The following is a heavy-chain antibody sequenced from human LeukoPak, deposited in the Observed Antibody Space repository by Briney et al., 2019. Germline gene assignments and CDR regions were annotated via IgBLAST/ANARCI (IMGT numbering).Heavy chain of an antibody. CDR2: ISGGSSTI. Sequence: PGGSLRLSCAASGFTFTTYTMNWVRQAPGKGLEWVSSISGGSSTIYYADSVKGRFTISRDSAKNSLYLQMNSLRAEDTAVYYCARDFYGDYTFDYWGQGTLVTVSS. D-gene: IGHD4-17*01. CDR3: ARDFYGDYTFDY. CDR1: GFTFTTYT. V-gene: IGHV3-48*01. J-gene: IGHJ4*02.